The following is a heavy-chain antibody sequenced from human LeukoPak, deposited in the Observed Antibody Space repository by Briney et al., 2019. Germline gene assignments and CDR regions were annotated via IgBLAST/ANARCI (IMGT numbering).Heavy chain of an antibody. CDR2: IYPGDSDT. J-gene: IGHJ4*02. Sequence: GESLKISCKGSGYSFTSYWIGWVRQLPWKGLEWMGIIYPGDSDTRYSPSFQGQVTISADKSISTAYLQWSSLKASDTAMYYCARRSGYYDFWSGYYRDYYFDYWGQGTLVTVSS. CDR1: GYSFTSYW. CDR3: ARRSGYYDFWSGYYRDYYFDY. D-gene: IGHD3-3*01. V-gene: IGHV5-51*01.